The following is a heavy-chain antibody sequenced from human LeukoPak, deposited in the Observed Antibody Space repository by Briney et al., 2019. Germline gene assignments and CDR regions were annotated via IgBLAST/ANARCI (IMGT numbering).Heavy chain of an antibody. CDR3: ARSEWELNVDY. V-gene: IGHV4-39*07. D-gene: IGHD1-26*01. CDR2: IYYSGST. CDR1: GGSISSTSYY. Sequence: SETLSLTCTISGGSISSTSYYWGWIRQPPGKGLEWIGSIYYSGSTYDNPSLQSRVTLSVDTSKNQFSLRLSSVTAADTAVYYCARSEWELNVDYWGQGTLVTVSS. J-gene: IGHJ4*02.